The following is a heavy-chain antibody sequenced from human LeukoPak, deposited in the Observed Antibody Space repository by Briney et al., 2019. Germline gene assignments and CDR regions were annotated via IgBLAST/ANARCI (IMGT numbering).Heavy chain of an antibody. CDR1: GGSISSYY. D-gene: IGHD3-10*01. J-gene: IGHJ6*02. Sequence: PSETLSLTCTVSGGSISSYYWSWIRQPAGKGLEWIGRFYTSGSTNYNPPLKSRVTMSVDTSKNQFSLKLSSVTAADTAVYYCARLWFARGTNGMDVWGQGTTVTVSS. CDR3: ARLWFARGTNGMDV. V-gene: IGHV4-4*07. CDR2: FYTSGST.